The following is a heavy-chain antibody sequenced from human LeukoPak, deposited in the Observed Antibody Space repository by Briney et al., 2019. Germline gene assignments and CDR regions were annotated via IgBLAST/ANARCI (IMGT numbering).Heavy chain of an antibody. J-gene: IGHJ4*02. Sequence: GGSLRLSCAASGFTFSSYSMNWVRQAPGKGLEWVSSISSSSSYIYYADSVKGRFTISRDNAKNSLYLQMNSLRAEDTAVYYCAKAGGITMIVVKLDYWGQGTLVTVSS. D-gene: IGHD3-22*01. V-gene: IGHV3-21*01. CDR2: ISSSSSYI. CDR1: GFTFSSYS. CDR3: AKAGGITMIVVKLDY.